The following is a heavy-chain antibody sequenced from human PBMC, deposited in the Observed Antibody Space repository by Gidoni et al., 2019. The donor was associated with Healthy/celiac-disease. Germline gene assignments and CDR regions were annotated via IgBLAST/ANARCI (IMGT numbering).Heavy chain of an antibody. CDR3: ARTYCSGGSCSVYNWFDP. CDR2: IIPIFGTA. Sequence: QVQLVQSGAEVKKPGSSVKVSCKASGGTFRSYATSWVRQAPGQGLEWMGGIIPIFGTANYAQKFQGRVTITADESTSTAYMELSSLRSEDTAVYYCARTYCSGGSCSVYNWFDPWGQGTLVTVSS. J-gene: IGHJ5*02. V-gene: IGHV1-69*01. D-gene: IGHD2-15*01. CDR1: GGTFRSYA.